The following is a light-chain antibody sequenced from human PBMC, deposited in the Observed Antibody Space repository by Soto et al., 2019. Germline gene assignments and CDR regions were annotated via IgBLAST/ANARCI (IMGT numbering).Light chain of an antibody. Sequence: EIVMTQSPATLSVSRGERATLSCRASQSVSSNLAWYQQKPGQALRLLIYGAYTRSTCIPARFSGSGSGTEFTLTIRILQSEDFAGYYCQQYNSWPVFGQGTRLQIK. CDR1: QSVSSN. J-gene: IGKJ5*01. CDR2: GAY. CDR3: QQYNSWPV. V-gene: IGKV3-15*01.